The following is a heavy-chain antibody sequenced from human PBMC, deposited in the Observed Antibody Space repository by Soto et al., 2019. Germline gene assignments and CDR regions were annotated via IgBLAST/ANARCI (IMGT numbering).Heavy chain of an antibody. J-gene: IGHJ3*02. V-gene: IGHV4-59*01. Sequence: SETLSLTCTVSGGSISSYYWSWIRQPPGKGLEWIGYIYYSGSTNYNPSIKSRVTISVDTSKNQFSLKQSSVTAADTVVYYCARDKVSGNYYDSSGPGRVGAFDIWGQGTMVTVSS. CDR3: ARDKVSGNYYDSSGPGRVGAFDI. CDR2: IYYSGST. CDR1: GGSISSYY. D-gene: IGHD3-22*01.